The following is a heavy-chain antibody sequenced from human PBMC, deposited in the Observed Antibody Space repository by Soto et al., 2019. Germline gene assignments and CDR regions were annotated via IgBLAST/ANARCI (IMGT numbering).Heavy chain of an antibody. CDR2: IRSKANSYAT. Sequence: PGGSLRLSCAASGFTFSGSAMHWVRQASGKGLEWVGRIRSKANSYATAYAASVKGRFTISRDDSKNTAYLQMNSLKTEDTAVYYCTRHGSGTINYYYYYMDVWGKGTTVTVSS. CDR1: GFTFSGSA. V-gene: IGHV3-73*01. D-gene: IGHD1-7*01. CDR3: TRHGSGTINYYYYYMDV. J-gene: IGHJ6*03.